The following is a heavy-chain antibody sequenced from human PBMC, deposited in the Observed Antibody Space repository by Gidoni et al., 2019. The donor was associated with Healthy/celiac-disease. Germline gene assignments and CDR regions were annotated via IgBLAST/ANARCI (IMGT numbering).Heavy chain of an antibody. D-gene: IGHD3-22*01. CDR3: ATGQYYYDSSGYFVGFKNAFDI. Sequence: EVQLVESGGGLVKPGGSLRLSCAASGFTFSNARVSGSRQAPGKGREWVGRIKSKTDGGTTDYAAPVKGRFTISRDDSKNTLYLQMNSLKTEDTAVYYCATGQYYYDSSGYFVGFKNAFDIWGQGTMVTVSS. J-gene: IGHJ3*02. CDR2: IKSKTDGGTT. V-gene: IGHV3-15*01. CDR1: GFTFSNAR.